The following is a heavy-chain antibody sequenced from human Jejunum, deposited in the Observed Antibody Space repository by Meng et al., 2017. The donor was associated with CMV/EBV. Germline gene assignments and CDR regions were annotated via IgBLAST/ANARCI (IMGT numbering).Heavy chain of an antibody. CDR1: GISFSNSG. CDR3: VKDKGRTALGY. Sequence: QGGVVGSGGGGVRRGGSRRLSCVTSGISFSNSGMHWVRQAPGKGLEWVVFIRNDGSEIYYVDSVKGRFTISRDNSKNTVYLQMDSLRVEDTGIYYCVKDKGRTALGYWGQGSLVTVSS. CDR2: IRNDGSEI. J-gene: IGHJ4*02. V-gene: IGHV3-30*02. D-gene: IGHD3-10*01.